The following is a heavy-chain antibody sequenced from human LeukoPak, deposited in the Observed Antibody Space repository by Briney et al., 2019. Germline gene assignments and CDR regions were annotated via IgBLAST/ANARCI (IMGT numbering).Heavy chain of an antibody. J-gene: IGHJ4*02. D-gene: IGHD6-13*01. CDR3: ATETLAAAVSSY. CDR2: FDPEDGET. V-gene: IGHV1-24*01. Sequence: MGGFDPEDGETIYAQKFQGRVTMTEDTSTDTAYMELSSLRSEDTAVYYCATETLAAAVSSYWGQGTLVTVSS.